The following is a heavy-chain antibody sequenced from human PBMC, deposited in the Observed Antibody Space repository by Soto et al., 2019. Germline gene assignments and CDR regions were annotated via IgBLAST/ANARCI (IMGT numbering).Heavy chain of an antibody. Sequence: QVQLVQSGAEVKTPGASVKVSCRASGYSFRTHGISWVRQAPGQGLEWMGWISTYDDKTNFPQKFQGRITMTTDTSTSTAYMELRSLRSDDTAVYFCARDLGYCNSSGCFRNWFDPWGLGTLVTVSS. CDR1: GYSFRTHG. J-gene: IGHJ5*02. D-gene: IGHD2-15*01. CDR3: ARDLGYCNSSGCFRNWFDP. V-gene: IGHV1-18*01. CDR2: ISTYDDKT.